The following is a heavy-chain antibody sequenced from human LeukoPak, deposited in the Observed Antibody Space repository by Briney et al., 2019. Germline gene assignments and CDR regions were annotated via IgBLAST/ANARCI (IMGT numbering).Heavy chain of an antibody. J-gene: IGHJ4*02. V-gene: IGHV1-18*04. CDR3: ARGPGIAVAGVFDY. Sequence: ASVKVSRKASGYTFTSYGINWVRQAPGQGLEWMGWISGHNGHTNYVQKMQDRVSMTTDTSTNTAYMEVRNLTSGDTAVYYCARGPGIAVAGVFDYWGQGSLVTVSS. CDR2: ISGHNGHT. D-gene: IGHD6-19*01. CDR1: GYTFTSYG.